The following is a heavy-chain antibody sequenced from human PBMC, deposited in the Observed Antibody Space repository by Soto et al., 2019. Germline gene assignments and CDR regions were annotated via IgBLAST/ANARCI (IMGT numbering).Heavy chain of an antibody. D-gene: IGHD6-13*01. CDR2: IGTAGDT. CDR3: ARGGISSWYEKPIRYGMDV. Sequence: GGSLRLSCAASGFTFSSYDMHWVRQATGKGLEWVSAIGTAGDTYYPGSVKGRFTISRENAKNSLYLQMNSLRAEDTAVYYCARGGISSWYEKPIRYGMDVWGQGTTVPVSS. J-gene: IGHJ6*02. CDR1: GFTFSSYD. V-gene: IGHV3-13*01.